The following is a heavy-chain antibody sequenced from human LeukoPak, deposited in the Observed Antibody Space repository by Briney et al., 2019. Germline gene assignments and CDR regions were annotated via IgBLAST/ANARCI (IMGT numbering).Heavy chain of an antibody. CDR3: ARRPAAFDI. J-gene: IGHJ3*02. V-gene: IGHV4-39*01. CDR1: GGSIGSSSYY. Sequence: SETLSLTCTVSGGSIGSSSYYWGWVRQPPGKGLEWIGSIYYSGSTYYNPSLKSRVTISVDTSKNQFSLKLSSVTAADTAVYYCARRPAAFDIWGQGTMVTVSS. CDR2: IYYSGST.